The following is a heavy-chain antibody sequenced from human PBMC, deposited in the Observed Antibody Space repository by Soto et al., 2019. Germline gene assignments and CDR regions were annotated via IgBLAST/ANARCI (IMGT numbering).Heavy chain of an antibody. D-gene: IGHD3-10*01. V-gene: IGHV3-33*05. J-gene: IGHJ4*02. CDR2: ISHDGSD. CDR1: GFKFREFG. Sequence: QMQLVESGGGVVQPGGSLRLSCAASGFKFREFGMHWVRQAPGKGLEWVALISHDGSDYADSVKGRFTISRDDSRETLYLRMGNVGGDDTGVNYCARRWNYCLDFWGQGTLVAVSS. CDR3: ARRWNYCLDF.